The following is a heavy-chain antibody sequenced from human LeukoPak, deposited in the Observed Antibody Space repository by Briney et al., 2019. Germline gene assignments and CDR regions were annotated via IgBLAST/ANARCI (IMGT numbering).Heavy chain of an antibody. CDR3: ARDLSSSARYFDY. CDR2: IIPILGIA. J-gene: IGHJ4*02. CDR1: GGTFSSYA. D-gene: IGHD6-6*01. V-gene: IGHV1-69*04. Sequence: GASVKVSCKASGGTFSSYAISWVRQAPGQGLEWMGRIIPILGIANYAQKFQGRVTITADKSTSTAYMELSSLRSEDTAVYYCARDLSSSARYFDYWGQGTLVTVSS.